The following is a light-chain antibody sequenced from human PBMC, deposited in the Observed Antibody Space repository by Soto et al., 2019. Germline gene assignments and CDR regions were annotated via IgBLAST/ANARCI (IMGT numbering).Light chain of an antibody. V-gene: IGKV4-1*01. Sequence: DIVMTQSPDSLAVSLGERATINCKSSQSVLYSSNNKNYLAWYQQKPGQPPKLLIYWASTRESGVPDRFSGSGSGTDFTLTISSLQAEDVAVYYCQQYYKTPPTFGPGTKVDIK. J-gene: IGKJ3*01. CDR2: WAS. CDR3: QQYYKTPPT. CDR1: QSVLYSSNNKNY.